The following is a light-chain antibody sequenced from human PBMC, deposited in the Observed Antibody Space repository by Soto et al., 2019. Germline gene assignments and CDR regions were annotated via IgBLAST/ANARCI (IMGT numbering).Light chain of an antibody. V-gene: IGLV1-44*01. CDR2: SNN. J-gene: IGLJ1*01. CDR3: AAWDDSLNAYV. CDR1: SSNIGSNT. Sequence: QSVLTQPPSASGTPGQRVTISFSGSSSNIGSNTVNWYQHLPGTAPKLLIHSNNQRPSGVPDRFSGSKSGTSASLAISGLQSEDEADYNCAAWDDSLNAYVFGTGTKVTVL.